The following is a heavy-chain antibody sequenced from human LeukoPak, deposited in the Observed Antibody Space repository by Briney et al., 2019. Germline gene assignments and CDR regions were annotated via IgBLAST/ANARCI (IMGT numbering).Heavy chain of an antibody. Sequence: PGGSLRLSCAASGFTFSSYAMSWVRQAPGKGLEWVSAISGSGGSTYYADSVKGRFTISRDNSKNTLYLQVNSLRAEDTAVYYCASPYNYYGSGSYYKRFDYWGQGTLVTVSS. CDR1: GFTFSSYA. CDR2: ISGSGGST. D-gene: IGHD3-10*01. CDR3: ASPYNYYGSGSYYKRFDY. J-gene: IGHJ4*02. V-gene: IGHV3-23*01.